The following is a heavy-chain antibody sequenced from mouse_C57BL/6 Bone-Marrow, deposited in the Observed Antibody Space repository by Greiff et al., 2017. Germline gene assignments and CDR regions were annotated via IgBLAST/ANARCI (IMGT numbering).Heavy chain of an antibody. V-gene: IGHV1-55*01. Sequence: VQLQQPGAELVKPGASVTMSCKASGYSFTSYWITWVKQRPGQGLEWIGDIYPGSGSTNYNEKFKSKATLTVDTADSTAYMQLSSLTAEDSAVYYCATRYYAFGYWCRGTTLTVS. J-gene: IGHJ2*01. CDR3: ATRYYAFGY. CDR1: GYSFTSYW. D-gene: IGHD2-1*01. CDR2: IYPGSGST.